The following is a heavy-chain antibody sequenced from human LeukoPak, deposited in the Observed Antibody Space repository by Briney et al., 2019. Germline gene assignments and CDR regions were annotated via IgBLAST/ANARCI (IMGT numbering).Heavy chain of an antibody. D-gene: IGHD3-3*01. CDR3: TSYSDFWSGYSPNAFDI. V-gene: IGHV3-15*01. CDR2: IKSKTDGGTT. CDR1: GFTFTNAW. J-gene: IGHJ3*02. Sequence: GGSLRLSCAASGFTFTNAWMSWVRQAPGKGLEWVGRIKSKTDGGTTDYEAPVKGRFTISRDDPKNTLYLQMNSLKTEDTAAYYCTSYSDFWSGYSPNAFDIWGQGTMVTISS.